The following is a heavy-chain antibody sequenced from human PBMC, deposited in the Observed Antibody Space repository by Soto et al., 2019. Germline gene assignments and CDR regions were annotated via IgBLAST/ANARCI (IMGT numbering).Heavy chain of an antibody. CDR2: IIPISGTA. D-gene: IGHD2-2*01. V-gene: IGHV1-69*01. CDR3: ARSQGSSTSLEIYYYYYYGMDV. J-gene: IGHJ6*02. CDR1: GGTFSSYA. Sequence: QVQLVQSGAEVKKPGSSVKVSYKASGGTFSSYAISWVRQAPGQGLEWMGGIIPISGTANYAQKFQGRVTITADESTSTDYMELSSLRSEDTAVYYCARSQGSSTSLEIYYYYYYGMDVWGQGTTVTVSS.